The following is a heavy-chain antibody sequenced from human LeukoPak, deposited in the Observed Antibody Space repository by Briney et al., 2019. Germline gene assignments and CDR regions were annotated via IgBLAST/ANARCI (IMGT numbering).Heavy chain of an antibody. CDR2: IYWDDDK. D-gene: IGHD6-19*01. Sequence: SGPTLVKPTQTLTLTCTFSGFSLSTSGVGVGWIRQPPGKAPEWLALIYWDDDKRYSPSLKSRLTITKDTSKNQVVLTMTNVDPLDTATDYCANRRGTSGWSEGYFDYWGQGTLVTVSS. V-gene: IGHV2-5*02. CDR3: ANRRGTSGWSEGYFDY. J-gene: IGHJ4*02. CDR1: GFSLSTSGVG.